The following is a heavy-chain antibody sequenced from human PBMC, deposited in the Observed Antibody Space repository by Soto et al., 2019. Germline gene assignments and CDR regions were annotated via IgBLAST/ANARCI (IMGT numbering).Heavy chain of an antibody. Sequence: PGGSLRLSCGASKFVFSTYAMHWVRQAPGKGLDWVALISYDGSDEYYADSVKGRFTISRDNSKNTLYLQMNTLRVEDTAVYYCARDRYGSGSYYNLFDSWGQGTLVTVSS. D-gene: IGHD3-10*01. CDR2: ISYDGSDE. CDR1: KFVFSTYA. CDR3: ARDRYGSGSYYNLFDS. J-gene: IGHJ4*02. V-gene: IGHV3-30-3*01.